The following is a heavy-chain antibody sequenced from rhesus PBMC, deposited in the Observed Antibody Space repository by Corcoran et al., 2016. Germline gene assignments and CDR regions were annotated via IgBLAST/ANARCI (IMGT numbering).Heavy chain of an antibody. V-gene: IGHV3S5*01. CDR2: SSNGGGST. J-gene: IGHJ6*01. CDR3: AKDGRYYGLDS. Sequence: EVQLVESGGGLVQPGGSLGLSVAASVFPFTGLGLSWVLQAPGKWLEWVSYSSNGGGSTYYADSVKGRFTLSRDNSKNTLSLQMNSLSAEDTAVYYCAKDGRYYGLDSWGQGVVVTVSS. D-gene: IGHD3-3*01. CDR1: VFPFTGLG.